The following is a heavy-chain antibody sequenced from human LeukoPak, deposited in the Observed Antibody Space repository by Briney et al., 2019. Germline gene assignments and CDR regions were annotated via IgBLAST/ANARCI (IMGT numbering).Heavy chain of an antibody. V-gene: IGHV4-39*07. CDR2: IYYSGST. J-gene: IGHJ3*02. CDR3: ARERELGTYDGLDI. CDR1: GGSISSSSYY. D-gene: IGHD7-27*01. Sequence: PSETLSLTCTVSGGSISSSSYYWGWIRQPPGKGLEWIGSIYYSGSTYYNPSLKSRVTISVDTSKNQFSLKLSSVTAADTAVYYCARERELGTYDGLDIWGQGTMVTVSS.